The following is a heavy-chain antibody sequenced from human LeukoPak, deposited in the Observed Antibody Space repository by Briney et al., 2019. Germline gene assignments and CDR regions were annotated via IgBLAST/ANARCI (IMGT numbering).Heavy chain of an antibody. Sequence: GGSLRLSCGASGFTFSGSVMHWVRQPSGKGLEWVGRIRSKTNNDATAYAASVKGRFTIYRDDSKNVAYLQMNSLKIEDTAVYFCTRRAYCGDDCYSGLDYWGQGTLVTVSS. V-gene: IGHV3-73*01. D-gene: IGHD2-21*02. CDR3: TRRAYCGDDCYSGLDY. J-gene: IGHJ4*02. CDR1: GFTFSGSV. CDR2: IRSKTNNDAT.